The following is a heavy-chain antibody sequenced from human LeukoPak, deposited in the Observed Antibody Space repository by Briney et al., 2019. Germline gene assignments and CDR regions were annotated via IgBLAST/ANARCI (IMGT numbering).Heavy chain of an antibody. V-gene: IGHV4-59*12. CDR1: GGSLSSFY. Sequence: KPSETPSLTCTVSGGSLSSFYWSCVRQPPGKGLEWIGYIYYSGSTNYNPSLKSRVTISIDTSKKHFSLKLSSVTAAETDVYYCASGGGDRNDAYQNAFDIWDQGTMGTVSS. CDR3: ASGGGDRNDAYQNAFDI. J-gene: IGHJ3*02. CDR2: IYYSGST. D-gene: IGHD1-1*01.